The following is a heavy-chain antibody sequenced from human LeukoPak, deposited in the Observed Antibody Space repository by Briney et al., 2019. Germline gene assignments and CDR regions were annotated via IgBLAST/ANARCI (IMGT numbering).Heavy chain of an antibody. V-gene: IGHV4-59*01. D-gene: IGHD3-22*01. CDR1: GGSISSYY. Sequence: SETLSLTCTVSGGSISSYYWSWIRQPPGKGLEWIGYIYYSGSTNYNPSLKSRVTISVDTSKNRFSLKLSSVTAADTAVYYCARSPPLYYYDSSGLFDYWGQGTLVTVSS. CDR2: IYYSGST. CDR3: ARSPPLYYYDSSGLFDY. J-gene: IGHJ4*02.